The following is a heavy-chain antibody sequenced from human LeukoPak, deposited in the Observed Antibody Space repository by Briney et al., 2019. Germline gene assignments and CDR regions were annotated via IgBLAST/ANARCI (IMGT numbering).Heavy chain of an antibody. CDR1: GGSFSGYY. V-gene: IGHV4-34*01. CDR2: INHSGST. D-gene: IGHD3-22*01. J-gene: IGHJ4*02. CDR3: ARIRYYYDSSGYPYED. Sequence: SETLSLTCAVCGGSFSGYYWSWIRQPPGKGLEWIGEINHSGSTNYNPSLKSRVTISVDTSKNQFSLKLSSVTAADTAVYYCARIRYYYDSSGYPYEDWGQGTLVTVSS.